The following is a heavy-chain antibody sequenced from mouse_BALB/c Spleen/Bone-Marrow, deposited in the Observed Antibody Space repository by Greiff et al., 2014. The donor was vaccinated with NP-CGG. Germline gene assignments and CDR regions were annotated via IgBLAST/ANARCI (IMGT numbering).Heavy chain of an antibody. CDR2: IWSGGST. CDR3: ARNKNDYDGTLAY. J-gene: IGHJ3*01. D-gene: IGHD2-4*01. V-gene: IGHV2-4-1*01. CDR1: GFSLTSYG. Sequence: QVQLKESGPGLVQPSQSLSITCTVSGFSLTSYGVHWGRQSPGKGLEWLGVIWSGGSTDYNAAFISRLSISKDNSKSQVFFKMNSLQADDTAIYYCARNKNDYDGTLAYWGQGTLVTVSA.